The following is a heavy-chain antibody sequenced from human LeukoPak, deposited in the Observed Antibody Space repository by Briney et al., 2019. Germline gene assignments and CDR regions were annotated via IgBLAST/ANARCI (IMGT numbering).Heavy chain of an antibody. V-gene: IGHV3-53*01. CDR3: AREGSSWYGYFDY. Sequence: GGSLRLSCAASGFTVSSNYMSWVRQAPGKGLEWVSVIYSGGSTYYADSVKGRFTISRDNSKNTLYLQMNSLRAEDTAVYYCAREGSSWYGYFDYWGQGTLATVSS. J-gene: IGHJ4*02. CDR1: GFTVSSNY. CDR2: IYSGGST. D-gene: IGHD6-13*01.